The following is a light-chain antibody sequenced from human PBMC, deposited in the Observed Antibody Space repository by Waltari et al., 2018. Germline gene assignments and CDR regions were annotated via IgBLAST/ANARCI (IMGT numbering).Light chain of an antibody. V-gene: IGLV3-21*04. CDR3: QVWDRSTDHRV. Sequence: SYVLTQPPSVSEAPGQTARITCGGNSIGSKSVHWYQQKPGQAPGGVMYYDNDRPAGIPERFSGSNSGNTATLTISRVEAGDEADYYCQVWDRSTDHRVFGGGTRLTVL. CDR1: SIGSKS. CDR2: YDN. J-gene: IGLJ3*02.